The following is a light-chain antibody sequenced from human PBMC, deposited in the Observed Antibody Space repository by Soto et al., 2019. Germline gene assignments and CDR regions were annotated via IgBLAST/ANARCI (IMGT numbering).Light chain of an antibody. V-gene: IGKV1-5*03. CDR2: KAS. CDR3: QQYQSFPYT. J-gene: IGKJ2*01. CDR1: QSVSYW. Sequence: DIQMTQSPSTLSASVGDRIAITCRASQSVSYWLAWFQQKPGRAPKVLIYKASNLESGVSSRFSGSGSGTEFTLTVSSPQPDDFATYYCQQYQSFPYTFGQGTKVDIK.